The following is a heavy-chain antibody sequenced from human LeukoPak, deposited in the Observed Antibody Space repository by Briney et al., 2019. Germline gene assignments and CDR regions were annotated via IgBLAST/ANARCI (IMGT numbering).Heavy chain of an antibody. D-gene: IGHD5-18*01. CDR3: ARDLSGVTGYTYGRGIDY. V-gene: IGHV3-7*01. J-gene: IGHJ4*02. CDR1: GFTFSSYA. Sequence: GGSLRLSCAASGFTFSSYAMSWVRQAPGKGLEWVANIKKDGSEKYYVDSVKGRFTISRDNAKTSLYLQMNSLRAEDTAVYYCARDLSGVTGYTYGRGIDYWGQGALVTVSS. CDR2: IKKDGSEK.